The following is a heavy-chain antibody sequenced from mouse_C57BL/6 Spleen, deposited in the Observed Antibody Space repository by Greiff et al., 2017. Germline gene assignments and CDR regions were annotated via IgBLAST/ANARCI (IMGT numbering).Heavy chain of an antibody. CDR2: INPITGGT. D-gene: IGHD2-3*01. J-gene: IGHJ2*01. V-gene: IGHV1-42*01. CDR3: ARLDGYYGVDY. Sequence: EVQLQQSGPELVKPGASVKISCKASGYSFTGYYMNWVKQSPEKSLEWIGEINPITGGTTYNQKFKAKATLTVDKSSSTAYMQLKSLTSEDSAVYYCARLDGYYGVDYWGQGTTLTVSS. CDR1: GYSFTGYY.